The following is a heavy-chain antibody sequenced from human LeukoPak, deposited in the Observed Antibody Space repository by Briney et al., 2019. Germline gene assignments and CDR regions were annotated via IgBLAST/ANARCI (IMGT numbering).Heavy chain of an antibody. CDR1: GFTFSNYA. J-gene: IGHJ4*02. Sequence: GGSLRLSCAASGFTFSNYAMSWVRQAPGKGLEWLSAITGSGGTTYYAHSVKGRFTSSRDNSKNTLYLQMNTQRAEDTAVYYCAKWGDYDVLTGYYDSDYWGQGTLVTVSS. CDR3: AKWGDYDVLTGYYDSDY. V-gene: IGHV3-23*01. CDR2: ITGSGGTT. D-gene: IGHD3-9*01.